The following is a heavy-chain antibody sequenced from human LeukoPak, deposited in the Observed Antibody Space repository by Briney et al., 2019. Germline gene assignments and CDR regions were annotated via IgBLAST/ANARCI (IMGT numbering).Heavy chain of an antibody. Sequence: GASVKVSCKASGYTFTSYYMHWVRQAPGQGLEWMGIINPSGGSASYAQKFQGRVTMTRDMSTSTVYMELSSLRSEDTAVYYCARGRRDSSWYEAETRYYYYYYMDVWGKGTTVTVSS. CDR3: ARGRRDSSWYEAETRYYYYYYMDV. CDR1: GYTFTSYY. V-gene: IGHV1-46*01. J-gene: IGHJ6*03. CDR2: INPSGGSA. D-gene: IGHD6-13*01.